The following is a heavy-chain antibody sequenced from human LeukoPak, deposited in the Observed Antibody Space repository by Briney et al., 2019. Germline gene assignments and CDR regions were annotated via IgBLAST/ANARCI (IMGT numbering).Heavy chain of an antibody. CDR2: IRGNGMNI. V-gene: IGHV3-21*01. J-gene: IGHJ4*02. D-gene: IGHD5-18*01. Sequence: GGSLRLSCAASGFSFSSFSMNWVRQAPGKGLEWVSSIRGNGMNIQYADSVKGRFTISRDNAEKSLYLQMSSLTAEDTAVYYCARYSYGWGLGYWGQGTLVTVSS. CDR3: ARYSYGWGLGY. CDR1: GFSFSSFS.